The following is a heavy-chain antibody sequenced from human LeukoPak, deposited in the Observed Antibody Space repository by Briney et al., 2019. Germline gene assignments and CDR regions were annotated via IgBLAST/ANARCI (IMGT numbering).Heavy chain of an antibody. J-gene: IGHJ5*02. V-gene: IGHV5-51*01. D-gene: IGHD1-26*01. CDR2: IYPGDSDT. Sequence: GESLKISCEASGYSFTTYLIGWVRQMPGKGLEWMGIIYPGDSDTRYSPSFQGQVTISADKSISTAYLQWSSLKASDTAMYYCARTAVSGIYQNWFDPWGQGTLVTVSS. CDR3: ARTAVSGIYQNWFDP. CDR1: GYSFTTYL.